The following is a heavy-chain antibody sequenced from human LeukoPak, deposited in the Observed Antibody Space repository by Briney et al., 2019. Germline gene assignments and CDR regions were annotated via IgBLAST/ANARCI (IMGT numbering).Heavy chain of an antibody. Sequence: GGSLRLSCAASGFTFSSYAMSWVRQAPGKGLEWVSAISGSGGSTYYADSVKGRFTISRDNSKNTLYLQMNSLRAEDTAVYYCAMYDFWSGYSPPYFDYWGQGTLVTVSS. V-gene: IGHV3-23*01. CDR3: AMYDFWSGYSPPYFDY. D-gene: IGHD3-3*01. CDR2: ISGSGGST. CDR1: GFTFSSYA. J-gene: IGHJ4*02.